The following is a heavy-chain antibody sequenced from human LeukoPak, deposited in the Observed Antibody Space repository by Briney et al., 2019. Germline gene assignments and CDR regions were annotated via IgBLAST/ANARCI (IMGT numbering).Heavy chain of an antibody. CDR1: GFTFSSYS. V-gene: IGHV3-23*01. Sequence: GGSLRLSCAASGFTFSSYSMSWVRQAPGKGLEWVSAISGSGGSTYYADSVKGRFTISRDNSKNTLYLQMNSLRAEDTAVYYCAKDQRTGAYYYDSSGYYALDYWGQGTLVTVSS. J-gene: IGHJ4*02. D-gene: IGHD3-22*01. CDR3: AKDQRTGAYYYDSSGYYALDY. CDR2: ISGSGGST.